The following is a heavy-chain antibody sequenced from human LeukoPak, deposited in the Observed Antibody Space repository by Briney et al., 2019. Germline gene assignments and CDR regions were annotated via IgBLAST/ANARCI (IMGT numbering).Heavy chain of an antibody. J-gene: IGHJ3*02. V-gene: IGHV1-18*01. D-gene: IGHD2-2*01. CDR2: ISAYNGNT. Sequence: ASVKVSCKASGYTFTNYGISWVRQAPGQGLEWMGWISAYNGNTNYAQKLRGRVTMTTDTSTSTAYMELRSLRSDDTAVYYCARDPRYCSSTSCPRGAFDIWGQGTMVTVSS. CDR1: GYTFTNYG. CDR3: ARDPRYCSSTSCPRGAFDI.